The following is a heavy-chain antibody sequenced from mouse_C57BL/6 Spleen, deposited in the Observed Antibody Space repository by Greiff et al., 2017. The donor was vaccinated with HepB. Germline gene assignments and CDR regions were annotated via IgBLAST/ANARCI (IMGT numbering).Heavy chain of an antibody. CDR1: GYTFTDYE. J-gene: IGHJ4*01. D-gene: IGHD1-3*01. CDR2: IDPETGGT. Sequence: QVQLKQSGAELVRPGASVTLSCKASGYTFTDYEMHWVKQTPVHGLEWIGAIDPETGGTAYNQKFNGKAILTADKSSSTAYMELRSLTSEDSAVYYCTRRYNGDAMDYWGQGTSVTVSS. V-gene: IGHV1-15*01. CDR3: TRRYNGDAMDY.